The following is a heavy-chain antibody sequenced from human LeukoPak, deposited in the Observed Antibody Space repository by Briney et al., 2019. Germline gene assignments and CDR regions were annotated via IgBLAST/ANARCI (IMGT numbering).Heavy chain of an antibody. CDR1: GFTLRSYW. Sequence: GGSLRHSCAASGFTLRSYWMHWVRQLPGKGLVWVSRINSDGSTTTYADSVKGRFTISKDNAKNTLYLQMNSLTAEDTAVFYCARGSYGSSFIDYWGQGTLVTVSS. CDR2: INSDGSTT. J-gene: IGHJ4*02. V-gene: IGHV3-74*01. D-gene: IGHD5-18*01. CDR3: ARGSYGSSFIDY.